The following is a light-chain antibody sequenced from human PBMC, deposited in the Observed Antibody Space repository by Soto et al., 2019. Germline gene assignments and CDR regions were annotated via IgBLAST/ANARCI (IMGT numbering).Light chain of an antibody. CDR1: SSDVGGYNY. Sequence: QSVLTQPASVSGSPVQSITISCTGTSSDVGGYNYVSWYQQHPGKAPKLMIYDVSNRPSGVSSRFSGSKSGNTASLTISGLQAEDEADYYCSSYTSSSTLNYVFGTGTKVTVL. CDR3: SSYTSSSTLNYV. J-gene: IGLJ1*01. CDR2: DVS. V-gene: IGLV2-14*01.